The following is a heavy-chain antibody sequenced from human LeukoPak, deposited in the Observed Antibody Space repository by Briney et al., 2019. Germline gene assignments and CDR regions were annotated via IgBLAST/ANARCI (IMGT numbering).Heavy chain of an antibody. CDR1: RFTFSSYA. D-gene: IGHD3-16*01. CDR3: ARDWADAFDI. J-gene: IGHJ3*02. V-gene: IGHV3-64*01. Sequence: PGRSLRLSCAASRFTFSSYAMHWVRQAPGKGLEYVSAISSNGGSTYYANSVKGRFTISRDNSKNTLYLQMGSLRAEDMAVYYCARDWADAFDIWGQGTMVTVSS. CDR2: ISSNGGST.